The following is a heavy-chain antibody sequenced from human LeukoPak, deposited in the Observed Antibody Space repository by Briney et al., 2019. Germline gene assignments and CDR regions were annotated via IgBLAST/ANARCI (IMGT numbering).Heavy chain of an antibody. J-gene: IGHJ6*02. CDR1: GFTFSSYW. V-gene: IGHV3-74*01. Sequence: GGSLRLSCAASGFTFSSYWMHWVRQAPGKGLVWASRINSDGSSTSYADSVKGRFTISRDNAKNTLYLQMNSLRAEDTAVYYCARGKLLRNYYYGMDVWGQGTTVTVSS. CDR3: ARGKLLRNYYYGMDV. CDR2: INSDGSST. D-gene: IGHD2-15*01.